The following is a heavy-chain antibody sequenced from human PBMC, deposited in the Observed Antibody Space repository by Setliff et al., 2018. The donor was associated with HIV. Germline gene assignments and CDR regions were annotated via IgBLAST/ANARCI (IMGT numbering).Heavy chain of an antibody. Sequence: SETLSLTCAVYGGSFSGYYWSWIRQPPGKGLEWIGEINHSGSTNYNPSLKSRVTISVDTSKNQFSLKLSSVTAADTAVYYCARDGIAVAGTAFDIWGEGTMVTVSS. V-gene: IGHV4-34*01. CDR2: INHSGST. CDR3: ARDGIAVAGTAFDI. D-gene: IGHD6-19*01. CDR1: GGSFSGYY. J-gene: IGHJ3*02.